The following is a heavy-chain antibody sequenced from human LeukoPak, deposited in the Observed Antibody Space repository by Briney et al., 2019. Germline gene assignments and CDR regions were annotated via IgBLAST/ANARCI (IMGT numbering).Heavy chain of an antibody. J-gene: IGHJ4*02. CDR2: INPSGGST. D-gene: IGHD2-2*03. CDR3: ARDLGLGPKPPWYYFDY. V-gene: IGHV1-46*01. Sequence: ASVKVSCKASGYTFTSYYMHWVRQAPGQGLEWMGIINPSGGSTSYAQKFQGRVTTTRDTSTSTVYMELSSLRSEDTAVYYCARDLGLGPKPPWYYFDYWGQGTLVAVSS. CDR1: GYTFTSYY.